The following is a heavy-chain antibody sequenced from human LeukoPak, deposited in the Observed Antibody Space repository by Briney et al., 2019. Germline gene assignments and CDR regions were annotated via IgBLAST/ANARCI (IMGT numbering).Heavy chain of an antibody. V-gene: IGHV1-2*02. CDR2: INPNSGGT. Sequence: ASVKVSCEASGYTFTGYYMHWVRQAPGQGLEWMGWINPNSGGTNYAQKFQGRVTMTRDTSISTAHMELSRLRSDDTAVYYCARGGDGYNAFNWFDPWGQGTLVTVSS. CDR1: GYTFTGYY. CDR3: ARGGDGYNAFNWFDP. D-gene: IGHD5-24*01. J-gene: IGHJ5*02.